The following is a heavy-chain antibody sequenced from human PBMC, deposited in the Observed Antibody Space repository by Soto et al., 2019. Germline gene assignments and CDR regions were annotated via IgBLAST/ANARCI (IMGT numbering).Heavy chain of an antibody. CDR1: GVSISSSSYY. CDR2: IYYSGRT. J-gene: IGHJ5*01. CDR3: ARHSGPYASSWFDS. V-gene: IGHV4-39*01. Sequence: SETLSLTCTVSGVSISSSSYYWGWIRQPPGKGLEWIGSIYYSGRTPYAPSLKRRVTISVDTSMNKFSLRLTSVTAADTAVYCCARHSGPYASSWFDSWGRGTLVTVSS. D-gene: IGHD2-2*01.